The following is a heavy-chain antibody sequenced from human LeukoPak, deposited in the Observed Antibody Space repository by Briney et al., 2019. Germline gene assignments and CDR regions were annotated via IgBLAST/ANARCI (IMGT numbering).Heavy chain of an antibody. Sequence: PSETLSLTCAVYGGSFSGYYWSWIRQPPGKGLEWIGEINHSGSTNYNPSLKSRVTISVDTSKNQFSLKLSSVTAADTAVYYCARAGYSSSWDEGFDYWGQGTLVTVSS. J-gene: IGHJ4*02. D-gene: IGHD6-13*01. CDR1: GGSFSGYY. CDR3: ARAGYSSSWDEGFDY. V-gene: IGHV4-34*01. CDR2: INHSGST.